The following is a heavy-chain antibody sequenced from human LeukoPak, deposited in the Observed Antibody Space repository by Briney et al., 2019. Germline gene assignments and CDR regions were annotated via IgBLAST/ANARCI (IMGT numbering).Heavy chain of an antibody. Sequence: PSETLSLTCTVSGGSISSGSYYWSWIRQPAGKGLEWIGRMYTSGSTNYNPSLKSRVTISVDTSKNQFSLKLSSVTAADTAVYYCARELGENYDFWSGYYTLDYWGQGTLVTVSS. CDR2: MYTSGST. J-gene: IGHJ4*02. V-gene: IGHV4-61*02. D-gene: IGHD3-3*01. CDR1: GGSISSGSYY. CDR3: ARELGENYDFWSGYYTLDY.